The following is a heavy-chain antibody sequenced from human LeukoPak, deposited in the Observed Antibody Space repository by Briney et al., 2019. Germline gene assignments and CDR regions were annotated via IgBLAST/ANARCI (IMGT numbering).Heavy chain of an antibody. CDR3: ARERYAGYYFDY. Sequence: GRSLRLSCAAPGFTFSSYAMHWVRQAPGKGLEWVAVISYDGSNKYYADSVKGRVTISRDNSKNTLYLQMNSLRAEDTAVYYCARERYAGYYFDYWGQGTLVTVSS. J-gene: IGHJ4*02. CDR1: GFTFSSYA. CDR2: ISYDGSNK. V-gene: IGHV3-30*04. D-gene: IGHD1-1*01.